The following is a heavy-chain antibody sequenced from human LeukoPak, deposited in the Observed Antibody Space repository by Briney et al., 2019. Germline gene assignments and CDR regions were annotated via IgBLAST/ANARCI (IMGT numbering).Heavy chain of an antibody. J-gene: IGHJ3*02. CDR1: GFTFSSCS. CDR3: ARDLGYYDSSGYYYSAFDI. Sequence: PGGSLRLSCAASGFTFSSCSMNWVRQAPGKGLEWVSSISSSSSYIYYADSVKGRFTISRDNAKNSLYLQMNSLRAEDTAVYYCARDLGYYDSSGYYYSAFDIWGQGTMVTVSS. CDR2: ISSSSSYI. V-gene: IGHV3-21*01. D-gene: IGHD3-22*01.